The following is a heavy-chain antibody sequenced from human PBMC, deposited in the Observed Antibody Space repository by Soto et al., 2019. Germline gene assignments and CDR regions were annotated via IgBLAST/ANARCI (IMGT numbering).Heavy chain of an antibody. CDR2: ISYDGSNR. V-gene: IGHV3-30-3*01. Sequence: PGGSLRLSCAASGFTFSSYAMHWVRQAPGKGLEWVAVISYDGSNRYYADSVKGRFTISRDNSKNTLYLQMNSLRAEDTAVYYCARDDAPRKRLGFLDYWGQGTLVTVSS. CDR3: ARDDAPRKRLGFLDY. J-gene: IGHJ4*02. CDR1: GFTFSSYA. D-gene: IGHD5-12*01.